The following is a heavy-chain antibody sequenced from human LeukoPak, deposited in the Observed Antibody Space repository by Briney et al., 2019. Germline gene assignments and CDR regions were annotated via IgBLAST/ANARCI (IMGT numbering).Heavy chain of an antibody. CDR2: ITGSGGST. V-gene: IGHV3-23*01. Sequence: GGFLRLSCAASGFTFRSYAMSWVRQAPGKGLEWVSAITGSGGSTYYADFVKGRFTISRDNSKNTLYLQMNSLRAEDTALYFCAKDYDFWSGGFKWYFDLWGRGTLVTVSS. D-gene: IGHD3-3*01. J-gene: IGHJ2*01. CDR3: AKDYDFWSGGFKWYFDL. CDR1: GFTFRSYA.